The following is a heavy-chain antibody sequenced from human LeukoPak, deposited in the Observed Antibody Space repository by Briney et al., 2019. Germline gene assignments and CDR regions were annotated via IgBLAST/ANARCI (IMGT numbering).Heavy chain of an antibody. CDR2: IWYDGSNK. CDR3: ARDLEQQLARYYYGMDV. J-gene: IGHJ6*02. CDR1: GFTFSSYG. D-gene: IGHD6-13*01. V-gene: IGHV3-33*01. Sequence: HPGGSLRLSCAASGFTFSSYGMHWVRQAPGKGLEWVAVIWYDGSNKYYADSVKGRFTISRDNSKNTLYLQMNSLRAEDTAVYYCARDLEQQLARYYYGMDVWGQGTTVTVSS.